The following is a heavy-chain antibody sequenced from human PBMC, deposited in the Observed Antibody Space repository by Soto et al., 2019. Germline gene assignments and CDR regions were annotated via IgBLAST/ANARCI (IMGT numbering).Heavy chain of an antibody. CDR2: ISYDGSNK. V-gene: IGHV3-30*18. D-gene: IGHD4-17*01. Sequence: QVQLVESGGGVVQPGRSLRLSCAASGFTFSSYGMHWVRQAPGKGLEWVAVISYDGSNKYYADSVKGRFTIPRDNSKNTLYLQMNSLRAEDTAVYYCAKDGADYGDYYFDYWGQGTLVTVSS. CDR3: AKDGADYGDYYFDY. CDR1: GFTFSSYG. J-gene: IGHJ4*02.